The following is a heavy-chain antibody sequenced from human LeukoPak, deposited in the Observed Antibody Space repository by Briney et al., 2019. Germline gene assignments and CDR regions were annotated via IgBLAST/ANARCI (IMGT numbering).Heavy chain of an antibody. CDR2: IRNDETEI. Sequence: PGGSLRLSCTAPGFPFNAYNIHWIRQAPGRGLEWVSFIRNDETEIHYADFAKGRFTISRDRSKNSVYLQMSSLRPDDTALYYCAKDGGRYRFDFWGQGTMVTVSS. D-gene: IGHD3-16*02. CDR1: GFPFNAYN. V-gene: IGHV3-30*02. CDR3: AKDGGRYRFDF. J-gene: IGHJ4*02.